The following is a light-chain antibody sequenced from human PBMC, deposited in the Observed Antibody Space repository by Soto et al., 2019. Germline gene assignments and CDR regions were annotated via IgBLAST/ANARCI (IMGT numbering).Light chain of an antibody. CDR1: RNDVGSFNV. CDR3: CAYVGARSYV. CDR2: GAS. Sequence: QSALTQPASVTGSPGQSITISCTGTRNDVGSFNVISWYQQHPGKAPKLMIYGASERPSGVSDRFSGSNSGGTASLTISGLQAEDEASYFCCAYVGARSYVFGPGTKVTVL. J-gene: IGLJ1*01. V-gene: IGLV2-23*01.